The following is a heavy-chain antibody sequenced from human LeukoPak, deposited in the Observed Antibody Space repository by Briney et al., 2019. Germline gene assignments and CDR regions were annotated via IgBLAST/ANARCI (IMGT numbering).Heavy chain of an antibody. CDR1: GFTFKDIY. J-gene: IGHJ3*02. V-gene: IGHV3-11*01. D-gene: IGHD1-26*01. CDR2: ISSSGTTT. CDR3: AKDGRERSDAFDI. Sequence: GGSLRLSCAASGFTFKDIYMSWIRQAPGKGLEWVSYISSSGTTTYYADSVKGRFTISRDNSKNTLYLQMNSLRAEDTAVYYCAKDGRERSDAFDIWGQGTMVTVSS.